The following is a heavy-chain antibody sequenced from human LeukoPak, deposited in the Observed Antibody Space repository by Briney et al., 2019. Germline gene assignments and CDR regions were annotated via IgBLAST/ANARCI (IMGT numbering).Heavy chain of an antibody. CDR3: ARGTIEASGYCSGGSCSGYNWFDP. J-gene: IGHJ5*02. CDR2: INTNTGNP. D-gene: IGHD2-15*01. Sequence: GASVKVSCKASGYTFTSYAMNWVRQAPGQGLEWMGWINTNTGNPTYAQGFTGRFVFSLDTSVSTAYLQISSLKAEDTAVYYCARGTIEASGYCSGGSCSGYNWFDPWGQGTLVTVSS. V-gene: IGHV7-4-1*02. CDR1: GYTFTSYA.